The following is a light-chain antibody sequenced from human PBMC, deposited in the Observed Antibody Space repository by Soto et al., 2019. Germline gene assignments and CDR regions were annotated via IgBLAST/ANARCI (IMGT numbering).Light chain of an antibody. J-gene: IGKJ1*01. Sequence: DIVMTQSPDSLAVSLGERSTINCKSSQSLFYSYNNYNYLAWYQQKPGQPPKVLIYWASTRASGVPDRFSGSGSGTEFTLTISSLQAEDVAVYYCQEYLNSLPAFGQGTKVDIK. CDR3: QEYLNSLPA. CDR1: QSLFYSYNNYNY. V-gene: IGKV4-1*01. CDR2: WAS.